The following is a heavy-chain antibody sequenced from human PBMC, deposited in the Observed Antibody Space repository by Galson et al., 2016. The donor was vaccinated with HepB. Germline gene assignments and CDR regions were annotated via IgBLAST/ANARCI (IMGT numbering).Heavy chain of an antibody. Sequence: QSGAEVKEPGESLRISCKGSEYVFTSYWISWVRQTPGKGLEWMGMIDPSGSYTNYSPSFQGHVTISADKSISTAYLQWSSLMASDTAMYYCARSPGIAAYNWFDPWGQGTLVTVSS. CDR3: ARSPGIAAYNWFDP. D-gene: IGHD6-25*01. V-gene: IGHV5-10-1*01. J-gene: IGHJ5*02. CDR2: IDPSGSYT. CDR1: EYVFTSYW.